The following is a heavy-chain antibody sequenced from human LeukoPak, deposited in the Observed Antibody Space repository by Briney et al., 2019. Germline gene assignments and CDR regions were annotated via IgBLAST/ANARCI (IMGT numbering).Heavy chain of an antibody. V-gene: IGHV4-34*01. D-gene: IGHD6-13*01. J-gene: IGHJ4*02. CDR1: GGSFSGYY. CDR2: INHSGST. Sequence: KPSETLSLTCAVYGGSFSGYYWSWIRQPPGKGLEWIGEINHSGSTNYKPSLKSRVTISVDTSKNQFSLKLSSVTAADTAVYYCAREFRSWYQDYWGQGTLVTVSS. CDR3: AREFRSWYQDY.